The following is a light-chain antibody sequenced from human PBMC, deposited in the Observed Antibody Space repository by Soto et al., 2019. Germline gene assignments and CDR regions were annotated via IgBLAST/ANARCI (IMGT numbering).Light chain of an antibody. CDR3: QQYGRSPLT. V-gene: IGKV3-20*01. CDR1: QSVSSTL. J-gene: IGKJ4*01. CDR2: AAS. Sequence: IVLTQSPDTLSLSPGERATLSCRASQSVSSTLLAWYQQKPGQAPRLLIYAASNRATGIPDRFSGSGSGTDFTLTISRLEPEDFAVYYCQQYGRSPLTFGGGTKVEIK.